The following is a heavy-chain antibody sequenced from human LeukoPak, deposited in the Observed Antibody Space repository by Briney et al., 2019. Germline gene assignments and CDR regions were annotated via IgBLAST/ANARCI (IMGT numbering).Heavy chain of an antibody. CDR1: GGSISSGNYI. V-gene: IGHV4-61*02. Sequence: SETLSLTCTVSGGSISSGNYIWSWIRQPAGKGLEWIGRSGNTNYNPSLKSRVTISVDTSKNQFSLKLSSVTAADTAVYYCARAFRLTTIDYWGQGTLVTVSS. CDR3: ARAFRLTTIDY. D-gene: IGHD1-1*01. J-gene: IGHJ4*02. CDR2: SGNT.